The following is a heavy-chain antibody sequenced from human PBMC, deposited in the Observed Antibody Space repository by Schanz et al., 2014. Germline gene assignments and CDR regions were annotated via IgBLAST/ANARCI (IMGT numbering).Heavy chain of an antibody. CDR2: ISSSSSYT. J-gene: IGHJ4*02. CDR1: GLTFSDYY. CDR3: AKVAPAATYLDS. V-gene: IGHV3-11*05. D-gene: IGHD2-2*01. Sequence: QVQLVESGGGLVKPGGSLRLSCAASGLTFSDYYMSWIRQAPGKGLEWVSYISSSSSYTNYADSVKGRFTISRDNAKNSLYLQMNSLRAEDTAVYYCAKVAPAATYLDSWGLGTLVNVSS.